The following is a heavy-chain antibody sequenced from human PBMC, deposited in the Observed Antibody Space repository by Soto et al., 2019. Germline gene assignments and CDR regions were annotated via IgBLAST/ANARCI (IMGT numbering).Heavy chain of an antibody. CDR1: TFTFSDFG. Sequence: QVQVEEFGGGVVQLGRSLRLSCAGPTFTFSDFGFHWVRQAPGKGLEWVAMISYDGSDQYYGDSVQGRFTIYRDDSKNTVYLQMNSLRAEDTAMYYCAKSTYCNGGSCFPQYWGPGTLVTVSS. D-gene: IGHD2-15*01. V-gene: IGHV3-30*18. CDR2: ISYDGSDQ. CDR3: AKSTYCNGGSCFPQY. J-gene: IGHJ4*02.